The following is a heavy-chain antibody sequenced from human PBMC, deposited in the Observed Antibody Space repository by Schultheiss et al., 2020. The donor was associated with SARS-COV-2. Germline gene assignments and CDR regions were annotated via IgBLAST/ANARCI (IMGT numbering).Heavy chain of an antibody. D-gene: IGHD4-17*01. J-gene: IGHJ4*02. CDR3: ARPSATVTWELDY. CDR2: IWYDGSNK. V-gene: IGHV3-33*08. CDR1: GFTFSSYG. Sequence: GGSLRLSCAASGFTFSSYGMHWVRQAPGKGLEWVAVIWYDGSNKYYADSVKGRFTISRDNSKNTLYLQMNSLRAEDTAVYYCARPSATVTWELDYWGQGTLVTVSS.